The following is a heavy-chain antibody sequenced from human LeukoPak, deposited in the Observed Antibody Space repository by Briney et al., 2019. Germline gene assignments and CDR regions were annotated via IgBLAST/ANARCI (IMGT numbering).Heavy chain of an antibody. D-gene: IGHD3-3*01. Sequence: PGGSLRLSCAASGFTFSSYEMNWVRQAPGKGLEWVSYITSGGGAMYYADSVKGRFTISRDNSKNTLYLQMNSLRAEDTAVYYCAKGEWRFLEWSLGGYYFDYWGQGTLVTVSS. CDR2: ITSGGGAM. J-gene: IGHJ4*02. CDR3: AKGEWRFLEWSLGGYYFDY. CDR1: GFTFSSYE. V-gene: IGHV3-48*03.